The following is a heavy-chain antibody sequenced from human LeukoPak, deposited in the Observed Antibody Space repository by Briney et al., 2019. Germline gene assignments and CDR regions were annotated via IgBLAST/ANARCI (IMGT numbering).Heavy chain of an antibody. Sequence: GGSLRLSCAASGFTISSYAMNWVRQAPGKGLEWVSSISSSSSYIYYADSVKGRYTISRDNAKNSLYLQMNSLRAEDTAVYYCAGSVLYYYGMDVWGQGTTVTVSS. CDR2: ISSSSSYI. D-gene: IGHD2-8*01. CDR1: GFTISSYA. CDR3: AGSVLYYYGMDV. V-gene: IGHV3-21*01. J-gene: IGHJ6*02.